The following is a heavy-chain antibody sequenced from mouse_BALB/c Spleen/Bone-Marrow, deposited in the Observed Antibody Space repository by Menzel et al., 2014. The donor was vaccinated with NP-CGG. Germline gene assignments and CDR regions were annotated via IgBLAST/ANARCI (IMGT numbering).Heavy chain of an antibody. D-gene: IGHD1-1*01. V-gene: IGHV4-1*02. CDR1: GFDSSGYW. CDR2: INPDSSTI. J-gene: IGHJ4*01. Sequence: EVKLMESGGGLVQPGGSLKLSCAASGFDSSGYWMSWVRQAPGKGLEWIGEINPDSSTINYTPSLKDKFIISRDNAKNTLCLQMSKVRSEDTALYYCARLGYYGTMDYWGQGTSVTVSS. CDR3: ARLGYYGTMDY.